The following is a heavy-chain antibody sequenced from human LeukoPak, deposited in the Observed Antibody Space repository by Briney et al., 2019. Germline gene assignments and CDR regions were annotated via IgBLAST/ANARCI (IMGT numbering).Heavy chain of an antibody. CDR1: GFTVSSNF. J-gene: IGHJ6*02. D-gene: IGHD2-2*01. CDR2: IYSGGST. V-gene: IGHV3-66*02. Sequence: GGSLTLSCAASGFTVSSNFMSWVRQAPGKGLEWVSVIYSGGSTYYADSVKGRFTISRDNSKNTLYLQMNSLRAEDTAVYYCARENYCSSTSCYGDRAYYYGMDVWGQGTTVTVSS. CDR3: ARENYCSSTSCYGDRAYYYGMDV.